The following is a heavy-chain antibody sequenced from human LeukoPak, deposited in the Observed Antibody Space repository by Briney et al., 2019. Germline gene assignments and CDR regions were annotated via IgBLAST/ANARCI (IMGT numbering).Heavy chain of an antibody. D-gene: IGHD6-19*01. CDR1: GFTVISIH. CDR2: ISGSGGST. Sequence: GGSLRLSCAASGFTVISIHMSWVRQAPGEGLEWVSAISGSGGSTYYAASVKGRFTISRDNSKNTLYLQMNSLRAEDTAVYYCAKAGLRSSGWYDFDYWGQGTLVTVSS. CDR3: AKAGLRSSGWYDFDY. J-gene: IGHJ4*02. V-gene: IGHV3-23*01.